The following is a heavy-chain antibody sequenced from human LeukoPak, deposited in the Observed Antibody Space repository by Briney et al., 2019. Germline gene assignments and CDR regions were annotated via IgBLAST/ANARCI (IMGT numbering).Heavy chain of an antibody. CDR2: IYYSGST. Sequence: SETLSLTCTVSGGSISSSIYYWGWVRQPPGKVLEWIGSIYYSGSTYYNPSLKSRVTISVDTSKNRFSLKLSSVTAADTAVYYCARGVWDSVWGSYRLFDNWGQGTLVTVSS. J-gene: IGHJ4*02. V-gene: IGHV4-39*07. CDR3: ARGVWDSVWGSYRLFDN. CDR1: GGSISSSIYY. D-gene: IGHD3-16*02.